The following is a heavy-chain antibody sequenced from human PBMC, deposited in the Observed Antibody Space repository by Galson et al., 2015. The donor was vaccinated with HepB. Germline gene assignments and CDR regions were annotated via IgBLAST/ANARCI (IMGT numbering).Heavy chain of an antibody. CDR3: ARDYGMSTRNYFDP. V-gene: IGHV1-18*01. Sequence: QSGAEVKKPGASVKVSCKASGYIFTNYGITWVRQVPAQGLEWIGWINLYSGNTNYAQKFQGRVIMTTDTSTNTAYMELRSLRSDDTAIYYCARDYGMSTRNYFDPWGQGTLVTVSS. J-gene: IGHJ5*02. CDR2: INLYSGNT. CDR1: GYIFTNYG. D-gene: IGHD1-26*01.